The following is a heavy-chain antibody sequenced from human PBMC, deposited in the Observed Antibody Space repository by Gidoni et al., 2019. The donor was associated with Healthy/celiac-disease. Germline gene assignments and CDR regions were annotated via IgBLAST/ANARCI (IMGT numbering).Heavy chain of an antibody. CDR1: GFTCVDYA. D-gene: IGHD6-19*01. CDR3: TRDSESGYSSGWNFDY. V-gene: IGHV3-49*03. Sequence: EVQLVESGVGLVQPGRPLRLHCTASGFTCVDYAMSWFRQAPGKGLEWVGFIRSKAYGGTTEYAASVKGRFTISRDDSKSIAYLQMNSLKTEDTAVYYCTRDSESGYSSGWNFDYWGQGTLVTVSS. J-gene: IGHJ4*02. CDR2: IRSKAYGGTT.